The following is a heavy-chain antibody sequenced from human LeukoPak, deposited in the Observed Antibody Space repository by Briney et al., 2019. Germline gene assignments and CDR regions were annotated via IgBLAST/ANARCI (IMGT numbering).Heavy chain of an antibody. V-gene: IGHV4-39*07. CDR1: GASITNNNYQ. CDR2: IHHSGKT. Sequence: PSETLSLTCIVSGASITNNNYQWGWVRQPPGKGLEWIGNIHHSGKTYYNPSLTSRVTISVDSSKNQFSLKLTSVTAADTAVYYCARKVGFRKAHFDYWGQGTLVTVSS. J-gene: IGHJ4*02. CDR3: ARKVGFRKAHFDY.